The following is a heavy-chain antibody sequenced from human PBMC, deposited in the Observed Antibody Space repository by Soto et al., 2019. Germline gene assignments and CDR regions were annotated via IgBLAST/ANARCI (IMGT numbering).Heavy chain of an antibody. CDR1: GYTFSSYA. V-gene: IGHV3-23*04. Sequence: EVQLVESGGGLEQPGGSLRLSCADSGYTFSSYAMSWVRRAPGKGLEWVSVISGSGTTTYYADSVKGRFTISRDNSKNTLYLQMNRLRAEDTAMYYCAREDGVQSRLFDLWGQGTLGTVSS. CDR3: AREDGVQSRLFDL. J-gene: IGHJ4*02. D-gene: IGHD4-17*01. CDR2: ISGSGTTT.